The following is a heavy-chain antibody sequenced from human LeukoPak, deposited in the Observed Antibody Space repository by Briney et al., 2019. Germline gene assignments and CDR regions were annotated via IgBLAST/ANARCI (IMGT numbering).Heavy chain of an antibody. V-gene: IGHV4-34*01. CDR1: GGSFIGFH. J-gene: IGHJ6*03. D-gene: IGHD3-10*01. CDR3: ARQRRITMVRGVTYYYYYYMDV. Sequence: SETLSLTCAVYGGSFIGFHWNWIRQPPGKGLEWIGEINRSGSTNYNPSLKSRVTISLDTSKNQFSLKLSSVTAADTAVYYCARQRRITMVRGVTYYYYYYMDVWGKGTTVTVSS. CDR2: INRSGST.